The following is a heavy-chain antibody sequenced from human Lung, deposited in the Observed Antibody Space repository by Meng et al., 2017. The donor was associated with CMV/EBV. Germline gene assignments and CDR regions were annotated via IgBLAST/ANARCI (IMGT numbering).Heavy chain of an antibody. D-gene: IGHD1-26*01. CDR1: GYTFTNYG. CDR3: ARVEVGITSGDY. Sequence: QGQLVKSGGEVKKLGASVKVSCKASGYTFTNYGITWGRQAPGQGLEWMGWINAYNGDTNYAQTLQGRVTMTTDTSTSTAYMELRSLRSDDTAVYYCARVEVGITSGDYWGQGTLVTVSS. CDR2: INAYNGDT. V-gene: IGHV1-18*01. J-gene: IGHJ4*02.